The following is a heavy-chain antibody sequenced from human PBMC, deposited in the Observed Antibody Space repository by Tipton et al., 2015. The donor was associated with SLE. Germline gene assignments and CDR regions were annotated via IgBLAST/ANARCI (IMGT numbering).Heavy chain of an antibody. Sequence: SLRLSCAASGFTFSSYAMSWVRQAPGKGLEWVSAISGSGGSTYYADSVKGRFTISRDNAKNSLYLQMSSLRAEDTAVYYCATWDYSSGWYYFDYWGQGTLVTVSS. D-gene: IGHD6-19*01. V-gene: IGHV3-23*01. CDR2: ISGSGGST. CDR1: GFTFSSYA. J-gene: IGHJ4*02. CDR3: ATWDYSSGWYYFDY.